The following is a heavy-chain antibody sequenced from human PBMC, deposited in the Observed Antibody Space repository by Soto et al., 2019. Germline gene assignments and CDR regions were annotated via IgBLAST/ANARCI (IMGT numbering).Heavy chain of an antibody. V-gene: IGHV4-59*01. D-gene: IGHD1-7*01. Sequence: QVQLQESGPGLVKPSETLSLTCTVSGGSISSYYWSWIRQPPGKGLEWIGYVYFGGSTNYNPSLRSRVTISVDTSKNQFSLKLSSVTAADTAVYYCASLGELSTDFETNYYYGMDVWDQGTTVTVSS. CDR3: ASLGELSTDFETNYYYGMDV. CDR1: GGSISSYY. J-gene: IGHJ6*02. CDR2: VYFGGST.